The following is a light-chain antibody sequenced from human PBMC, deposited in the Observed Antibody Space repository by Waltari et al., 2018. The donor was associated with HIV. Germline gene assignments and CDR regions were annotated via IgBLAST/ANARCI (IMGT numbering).Light chain of an antibody. CDR3: DSLDTNNKHYV. J-gene: IGLJ1*01. V-gene: IGLV3-19*01. CDR2: GKN. CDR1: SLTKYS. Sequence: SSDMTQDPAVSVALGQTVRITCQGDSLTKYSAHWYQQKPGQAPLLIRYGKNHYRRSGIPARVSGSASRTTAELTITGDQAEDDADYYCDSLDTNNKHYVFGTGTKLTV.